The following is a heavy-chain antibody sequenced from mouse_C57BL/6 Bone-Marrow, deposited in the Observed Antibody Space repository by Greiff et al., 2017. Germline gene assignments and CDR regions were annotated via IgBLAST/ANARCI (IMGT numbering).Heavy chain of an antibody. CDR3: AKANSSPDWYFDV. CDR1: GYTFTSYW. V-gene: IGHV1-72*01. CDR2: IEPNSGGT. D-gene: IGHD3-2*02. Sequence: QVQLQQPGAELVKPGASVKLSCKASGYTFTSYWMHWVKQRPGRGLEWIGRIEPNSGGTKYNEKFKSKATLTVDKPSSTAYMQLSSLTSEDSAVYYCAKANSSPDWYFDVWGTGTTVTVSS. J-gene: IGHJ1*03.